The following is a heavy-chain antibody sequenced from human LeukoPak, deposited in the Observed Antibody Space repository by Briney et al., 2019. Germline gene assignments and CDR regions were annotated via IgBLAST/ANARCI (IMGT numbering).Heavy chain of an antibody. Sequence: ASVKVSCKASGYTFTSYGISWVRRAPGQGLEWMGWISAYNGNTNYAQKLQGRVTMTTDTSTSTAYMELRSLRSDDTAVYYCARDAPRSVVPAALDYWGQGTLVTVSS. V-gene: IGHV1-18*01. CDR2: ISAYNGNT. CDR3: ARDAPRSVVPAALDY. D-gene: IGHD2-2*01. J-gene: IGHJ4*02. CDR1: GYTFTSYG.